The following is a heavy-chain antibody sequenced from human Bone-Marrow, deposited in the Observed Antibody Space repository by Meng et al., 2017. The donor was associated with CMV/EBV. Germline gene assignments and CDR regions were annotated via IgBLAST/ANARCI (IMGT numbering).Heavy chain of an antibody. CDR2: IYPADSDT. J-gene: IGHJ4*02. CDR1: GYSFTSYW. CDR3: ARLMSGYRYFDY. V-gene: IGHV5-51*01. D-gene: IGHD3-3*01. Sequence: GGSLRLSCKGSGYSFTSYWIGWVRQMPGKGPEWMGIIYPADSDTRYSPSFQGQVTVSADKSISTAYLQWTSLKASDTAMYYCARLMSGYRYFDYWGQGTLVTVSS.